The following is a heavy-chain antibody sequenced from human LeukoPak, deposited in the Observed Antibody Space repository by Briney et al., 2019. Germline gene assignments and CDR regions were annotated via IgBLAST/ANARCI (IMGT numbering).Heavy chain of an antibody. CDR1: GFTFDDYA. CDR3: AKDIDVWGSYRYHTGIDY. CDR2: INWDGGST. J-gene: IGHJ4*02. Sequence: GGSLRLSCAASGFTFDDYAMHWVRQAPGKGPEWLSLINWDGGSTFYADSVKGRFTISRDNSKNSLYLQMNTLKAEDTALYYCAKDIDVWGSYRYHTGIDYWGQGTLVTVSS. D-gene: IGHD3-16*02. V-gene: IGHV3-43D*03.